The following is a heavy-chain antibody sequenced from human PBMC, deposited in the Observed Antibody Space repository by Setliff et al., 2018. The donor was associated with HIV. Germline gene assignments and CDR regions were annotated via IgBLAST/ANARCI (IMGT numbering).Heavy chain of an antibody. D-gene: IGHD3-10*01. J-gene: IGHJ6*03. CDR2: TYTSGST. CDR3: ARARGLLPYYYLDV. Sequence: SETLSLTCTVSGGSISSYYWSWIRQPPGKGLEWIGYTYTSGSTNYNPSLKSRVTISIDTSKNQFSLKLRSVTAADTAVYYCARARGLLPYYYLDVWGKGTTVTVSS. V-gene: IGHV4-4*08. CDR1: GGSISSYY.